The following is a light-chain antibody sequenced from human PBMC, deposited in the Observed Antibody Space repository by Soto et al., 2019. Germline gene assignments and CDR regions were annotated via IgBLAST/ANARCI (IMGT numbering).Light chain of an antibody. J-gene: IGKJ1*01. CDR3: QHYYNWPRT. Sequence: EIVLTQSPGTLSLSPGERATLSCRASQSVSSSYLAWYQQKPGQAPRXXIYGASTRETAIPARFSGGGSGTEFTLTISSLQSEDFEVYYCQHYYNWPRTFGQGTKVDIK. V-gene: IGKV3-15*01. CDR2: GAS. CDR1: QSVSSSY.